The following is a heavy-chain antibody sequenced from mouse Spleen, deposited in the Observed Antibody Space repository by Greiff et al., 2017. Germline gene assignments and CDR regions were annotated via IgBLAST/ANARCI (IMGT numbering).Heavy chain of an antibody. V-gene: IGHV1-15*01. CDR1: GYAFTDYE. CDR3: TRSNYGNLDD. CDR2: IGPETGGT. J-gene: IGHJ2*01. Sequence: QVQLLPSGADLVRPGASVTLSCTASGYAFTDYEMHWVKQTPVHGLEWIGAIGPETGGTAYNQKFKGQAILTADKSSSTAYMELRSLTSEDSAVYYCTRSNYGNLDDWGQGTTLTVSS. D-gene: IGHD1-1*01.